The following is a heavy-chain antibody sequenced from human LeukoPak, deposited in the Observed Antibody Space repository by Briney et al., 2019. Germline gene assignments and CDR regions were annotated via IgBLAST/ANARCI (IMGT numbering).Heavy chain of an antibody. J-gene: IGHJ3*02. V-gene: IGHV4-39*07. CDR1: GGSISSSSYY. CDR3: ARDLIVATIFDAFDI. D-gene: IGHD5-12*01. CDR2: IYYSGST. Sequence: SETLSLTCTVSGGSISSSSYYWGWIRQPPGKGLEWIGSIYYSGSTYYNPSLKSRVTISVDTSKNQFSLKLSSVTAADTAVYYCARDLIVATIFDAFDIWGQGTMVTVSS.